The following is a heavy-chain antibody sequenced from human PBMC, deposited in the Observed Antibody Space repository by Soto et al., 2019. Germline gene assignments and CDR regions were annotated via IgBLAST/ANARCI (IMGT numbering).Heavy chain of an antibody. V-gene: IGHV4-34*01. CDR2: INHSGST. CDR1: GGTFRGYY. D-gene: IGHD3-10*01. CDR3: ARGPPYYYGSGSYYPL. J-gene: IGHJ4*02. Sequence: SETLSLTCTVYGGTFRGYYWSWIRQPPGKGLEWIGEINHSGSTNYNPSLKSRFTIAVDTSKNQFSLKLSSVTAADTAVYFCARGPPYYYGSGSYYPLWGQGTLVTVSS.